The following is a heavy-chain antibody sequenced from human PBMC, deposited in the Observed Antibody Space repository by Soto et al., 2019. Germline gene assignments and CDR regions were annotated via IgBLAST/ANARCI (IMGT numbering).Heavy chain of an antibody. CDR1: GFTFSSYS. V-gene: IGHV3-21*01. D-gene: IGHD1-26*01. J-gene: IGHJ4*02. CDR2: ISSSSSYI. CDR3: PRDLNQPYGGTYSAY. Sequence: PGGSLRLSCAASGFTFSSYSMNWVRQAPGKGLEWVSSISSSSSYIYYADSVKGRFTISRDNAKNSLYLQMNSLRAEDTAVYYCPRDLNQPYGGTYSAYWAKGTLVPVSS.